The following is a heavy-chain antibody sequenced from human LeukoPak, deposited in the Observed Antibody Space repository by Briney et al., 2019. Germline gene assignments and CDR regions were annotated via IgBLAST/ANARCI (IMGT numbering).Heavy chain of an antibody. V-gene: IGHV4-31*03. D-gene: IGHD2-2*01. CDR1: GGSISSGGYY. CDR3: ARGPRYCSSTSCYWDY. Sequence: SETLSLTCTVSGGSISSGGYYWSWIRQHPGKGLEWIGYIYYSGSTYYNPSLKSRVTISVDTSKNQFSLKLSSETAADTAVYYCARGPRYCSSTSCYWDYWGQGTLVTVSS. CDR2: IYYSGST. J-gene: IGHJ4*02.